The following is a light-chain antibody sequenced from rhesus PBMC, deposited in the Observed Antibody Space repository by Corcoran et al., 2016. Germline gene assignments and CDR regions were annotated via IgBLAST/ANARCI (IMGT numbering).Light chain of an antibody. CDR1: ENVNNY. J-gene: IGKJ2*01. CDR2: KAS. Sequence: DIQMTQSPSSLSASVGDRVTITCRASENVNNYLNWYQQKPGKAPKVLIYKASTLQSGVPSRFRGRGSGTDYTFTISSLQPEDVSTYYCQHGYGTPYSFGQGTKVEIK. V-gene: IGKV1-74*01. CDR3: QHGYGTPYS.